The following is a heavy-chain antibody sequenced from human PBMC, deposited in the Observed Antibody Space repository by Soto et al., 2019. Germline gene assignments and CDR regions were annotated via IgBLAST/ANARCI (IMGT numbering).Heavy chain of an antibody. CDR3: ARLNPIAAAFDY. J-gene: IGHJ4*02. V-gene: IGHV3-64*01. CDR1: GFTFSSYA. D-gene: IGHD6-13*01. CDR2: VSSNGGNT. Sequence: EVQLVESGGGLVQPGGSLRLSCAASGFTFSSYAMHWVRQAPGKGLEYVSAVSSNGGNTFYANSVKGRFTISRDNSKNTLYLQMGSLRAEDMAVYYCARLNPIAAAFDYWGQGTLVTVSS.